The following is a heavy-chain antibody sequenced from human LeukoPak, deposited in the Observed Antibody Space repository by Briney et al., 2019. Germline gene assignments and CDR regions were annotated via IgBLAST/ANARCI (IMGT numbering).Heavy chain of an antibody. D-gene: IGHD3-3*01. V-gene: IGHV1-2*02. CDR1: GYTFTGYY. Sequence: ASVKVSCKASGYTFTGYYMHWVRQAPGQGLEWMGWINPNSGGTNYAQKFQGRVTMTRDTSNSTAYMELSRLRSDDTAVYYCARGRVTIFGVVTLRGEFDPWGQGTLVTVSS. CDR2: INPNSGGT. J-gene: IGHJ5*02. CDR3: ARGRVTIFGVVTLRGEFDP.